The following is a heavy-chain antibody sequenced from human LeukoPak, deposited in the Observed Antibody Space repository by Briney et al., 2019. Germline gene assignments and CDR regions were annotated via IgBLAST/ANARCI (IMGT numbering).Heavy chain of an antibody. CDR1: GFTFIPYA. J-gene: IGHJ4*01. D-gene: IGHD2-15*01. V-gene: IGHV3-23*01. CDR3: AKASVGHCSGAFCYHFDS. Sequence: TGGSLRLSCDASGFTFIPYAMSWVRQTPGKGLEWVAAISGDNPGTYHASSVRGRFTISRDNSKNTVHLQMNGLRAEDAAIYYCAKASVGHCSGAFCYHFDSWGQGALVTVSS. CDR2: ISGDNPGT.